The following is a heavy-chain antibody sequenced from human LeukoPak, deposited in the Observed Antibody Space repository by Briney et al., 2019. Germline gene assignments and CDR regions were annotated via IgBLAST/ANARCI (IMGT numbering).Heavy chain of an antibody. CDR3: ARGVAGPYYYYYMDV. CDR2: INPKSGGT. Sequence: GASVKVSCKASGYSFTGHYKHWVRQAPGQGLEWMGWINPKSGGTNYAQKFQGRVTMTRDTSISTAYMELSRLTSDDTAVYYCARGVAGPYYYYYMDVWGRGTTVTVSS. D-gene: IGHD6-19*01. V-gene: IGHV1-2*02. CDR1: GYSFTGHY. J-gene: IGHJ6*03.